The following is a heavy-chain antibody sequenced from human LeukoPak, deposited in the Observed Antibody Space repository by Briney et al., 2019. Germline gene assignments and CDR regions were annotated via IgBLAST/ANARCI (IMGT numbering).Heavy chain of an antibody. CDR1: GFTFSSYG. D-gene: IGHD3-3*01. Sequence: GGSLRLSCAASGFTFSSYGMHWVRQAPGKGLERVAFIRYDGSNKYYADSVKGRFTISRDNSKNTLYLQMNSLRAEDTAVYYCAKGSGGAATEWGDYWGQGTLVTVSS. CDR2: IRYDGSNK. V-gene: IGHV3-30*02. CDR3: AKGSGGAATEWGDY. J-gene: IGHJ4*02.